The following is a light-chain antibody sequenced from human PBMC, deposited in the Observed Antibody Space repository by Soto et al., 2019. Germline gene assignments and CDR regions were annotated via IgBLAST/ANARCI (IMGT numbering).Light chain of an antibody. CDR1: TSNIGSNF. CDR3: TTWDDSLTGVV. J-gene: IGLJ2*01. Sequence: QSVLTQPPSASGTPGQRVTISCSGSTSNIGSNFVYWYQQLPGSAPKLLIHSNDQRPSGVPDRFSGSKSGTSASLAISGLRSEDEADYFCTTWDDSLTGVVFGGGTKLTVL. V-gene: IGLV1-47*01. CDR2: SND.